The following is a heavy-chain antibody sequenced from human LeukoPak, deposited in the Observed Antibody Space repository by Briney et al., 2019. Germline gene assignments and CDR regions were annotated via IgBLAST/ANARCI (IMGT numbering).Heavy chain of an antibody. CDR3: ARGGYNPIDY. Sequence: SETLSLTWTVSGGSISSYYWSWIRQPPGKGLEWIGYIYYSGSTNYNPSLKSRVTISVDTSKNQFSLKLSSVTAADTAVYYCARGGYNPIDYWGQGTLVTVSS. J-gene: IGHJ4*02. V-gene: IGHV4-59*01. D-gene: IGHD5-24*01. CDR1: GGSISSYY. CDR2: IYYSGST.